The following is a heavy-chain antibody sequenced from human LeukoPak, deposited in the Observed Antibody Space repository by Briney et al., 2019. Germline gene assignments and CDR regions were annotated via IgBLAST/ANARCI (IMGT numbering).Heavy chain of an antibody. Sequence: GESLKISCKGSGYIFTSYWIGWVRQMPGKGLEWMGIIYPGDSDTRYSPSFQGQATISADKSISTAYLQWSSLKASDTAMYYCARTYCSSTSCSLSGVGFDYWGQGTLVTVSS. CDR2: IYPGDSDT. V-gene: IGHV5-51*01. D-gene: IGHD2-2*01. CDR1: GYIFTSYW. J-gene: IGHJ4*02. CDR3: ARTYCSSTSCSLSGVGFDY.